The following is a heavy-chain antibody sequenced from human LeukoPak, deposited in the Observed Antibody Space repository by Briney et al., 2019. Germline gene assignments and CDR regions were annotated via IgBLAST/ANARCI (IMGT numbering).Heavy chain of an antibody. V-gene: IGHV3-7*04. J-gene: IGHJ4*02. CDR2: IKQDGSEK. CDR1: GFAFSHFW. Sequence: GGSLRLSCAASGFAFSHFWMNWVRQAPGEGLEWVANIKQDGSEKYSVGSVRGRFTISRDNAKNSLYLQMNSLRAEDTAVYYCARGSYGDLNWGQGTLVTVSS. D-gene: IGHD4-17*01. CDR3: ARGSYGDLN.